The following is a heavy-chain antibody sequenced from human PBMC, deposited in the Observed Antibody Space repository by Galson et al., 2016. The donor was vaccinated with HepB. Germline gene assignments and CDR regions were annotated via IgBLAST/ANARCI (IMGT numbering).Heavy chain of an antibody. V-gene: IGHV3-23*01. Sequence: ETLSLTCTVSGGSISSSHYYCGWIRQPPGKGLEWVSAMSDSGGSTYYADSVKGRFTISRDNSKNTLYLQMNSLGAEDTAIYYCAVRYSSIWYFQHWGRGTLGGVSS. CDR3: AVRYSSIWYFQH. CDR2: MSDSGGST. D-gene: IGHD6-13*01. CDR1: GGSISSSHYY. J-gene: IGHJ1*01.